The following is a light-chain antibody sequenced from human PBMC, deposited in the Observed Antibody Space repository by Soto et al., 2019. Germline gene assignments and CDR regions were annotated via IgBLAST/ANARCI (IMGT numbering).Light chain of an antibody. Sequence: QSVLTQPASVSGSPGQSITISCTGTSSDVGSYNLVSWYQQHPGKAPKLMIYEGSKRPSGVSNRFSGSKSGNTASLTISGLQDEDEADYSCCSYAGSPTSIWVFGGGTKLTVL. J-gene: IGLJ3*02. V-gene: IGLV2-23*01. CDR2: EGS. CDR3: CSYAGSPTSIWV. CDR1: SSDVGSYNL.